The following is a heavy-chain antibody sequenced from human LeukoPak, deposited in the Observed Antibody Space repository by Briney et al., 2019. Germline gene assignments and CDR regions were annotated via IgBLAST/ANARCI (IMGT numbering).Heavy chain of an antibody. J-gene: IGHJ5*02. V-gene: IGHV1-2*02. D-gene: IGHD2-2*02. CDR1: GYTFTGYY. CDR3: ARDQVVPAAIYSRGANWFDR. Sequence: ASVKVSCKASGYTFTGYYMHWVRQAPGQGLEWMGWINPDSGGTNYAKKFQGRDTMTRDTSISTAYMELSGLRSNDTAVYYCARDQVVPAAIYSRGANWFDRWGQGTLVTVSS. CDR2: INPDSGGT.